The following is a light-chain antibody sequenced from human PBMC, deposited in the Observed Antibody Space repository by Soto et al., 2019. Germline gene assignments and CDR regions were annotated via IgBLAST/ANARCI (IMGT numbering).Light chain of an antibody. CDR2: GAS. CDR1: QSVSSSY. CDR3: QQYASSPYN. Sequence: EIVLTQSPGTLSLSPGEKVTLSCRASQSVSSSYFAWYQQKPGQSPRLLIYGASSRVTGTPDRFSGSESGTDFTLTISRLEPEDFAVYYCQQYASSPYNFGQGTTLEIK. J-gene: IGKJ2*01. V-gene: IGKV3-20*01.